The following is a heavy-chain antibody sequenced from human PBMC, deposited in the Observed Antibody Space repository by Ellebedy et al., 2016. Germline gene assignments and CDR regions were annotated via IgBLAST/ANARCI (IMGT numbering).Heavy chain of an antibody. V-gene: IGHV3-23*01. CDR3: RQGHYANY. CDR2: MRGDGAKT. J-gene: IGHJ4*02. CDR1: GLTVSSFF. Sequence: GGSLRLXXAPSGLTVSSFFMGWVRQAPGKGLEWVSTMRGDGAKTHLADSVKSRFTMSRDIPKNTVYLQMNRLRAEDTAVYYCRQGHYANYWGQGTLVTVSS. D-gene: IGHD4-17*01.